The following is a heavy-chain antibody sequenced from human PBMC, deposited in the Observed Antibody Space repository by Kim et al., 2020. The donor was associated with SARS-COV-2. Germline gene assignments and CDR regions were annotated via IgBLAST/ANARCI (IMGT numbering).Heavy chain of an antibody. D-gene: IGHD3-10*01. Sequence: LKGRVTIAVDKSKTQAYLQLSSVTAADTAVYYCARASTVRGVITGNYFDYWGQGTLVTVSS. V-gene: IGHV4-4*02. J-gene: IGHJ4*02. CDR3: ARASTVRGVITGNYFDY.